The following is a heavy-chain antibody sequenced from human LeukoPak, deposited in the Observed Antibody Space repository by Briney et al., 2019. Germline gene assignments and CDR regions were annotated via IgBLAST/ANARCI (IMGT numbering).Heavy chain of an antibody. CDR2: LYHSDSA. Sequence: SETLSLTCAVSGYSISNGYYWGCIRQPPGRGLEWIGSLYHSDSAYYNPSLTSRVSMSVDTSKNQSSLTLSFVTAADTAVYYCARQHDSYYYYYIDVWGSGTTVTVSS. V-gene: IGHV4-38-2*01. CDR1: GYSISNGYY. J-gene: IGHJ6*03. CDR3: ARQHDSYYYYYIDV.